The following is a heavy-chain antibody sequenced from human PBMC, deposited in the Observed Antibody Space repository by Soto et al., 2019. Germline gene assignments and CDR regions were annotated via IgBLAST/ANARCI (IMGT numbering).Heavy chain of an antibody. CDR2: HYSGRST. Sequence: GESLRLSCAISGFSVSSNYLSWVRQAPGKGLEWVSVHYSGRSTYYADSVQGRFTISRDKSNNTLYLQMRRVRAEDTAVYFCARHRHPRGTVGATSPLDPWGQGTQVTVSS. V-gene: IGHV3-53*01. CDR3: ARHRHPRGTVGATSPLDP. CDR1: GFSVSSNY. D-gene: IGHD1-26*01. J-gene: IGHJ5*02.